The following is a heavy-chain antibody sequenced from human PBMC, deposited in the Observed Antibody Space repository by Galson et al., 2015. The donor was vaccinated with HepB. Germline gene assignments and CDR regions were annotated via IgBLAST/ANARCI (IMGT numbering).Heavy chain of an antibody. CDR1: GLTFSSYA. CDR3: ARYYYDSTAYYGLDY. D-gene: IGHD3-22*01. CDR2: LSSNGGST. V-gene: IGHV3-64D*09. Sequence: SLRLSCAASGLTFSSYAIHWVRQAPGKGLEYVSALSSNGGSTYYADSVKGRVTISRDNSKNTVYLQMSSLRAEDTAAYYCARYYYDSTAYYGLDYWGQGTLVTVSS. J-gene: IGHJ4*02.